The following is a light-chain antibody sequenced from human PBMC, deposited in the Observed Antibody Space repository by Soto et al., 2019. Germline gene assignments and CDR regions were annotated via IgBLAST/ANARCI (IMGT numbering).Light chain of an antibody. CDR1: QSVGTD. V-gene: IGKV3-11*01. Sequence: EIMLTQSPGTLSLSPGERATLSCRASQSVGTDLAWYQQKPGQAPRLLIYDAFNRATGIPARFSGSGSGTDFTLTISSLEPEDFAVYYCQQRSHWPFIFTFGPGTKVDFK. CDR2: DAF. J-gene: IGKJ3*01. CDR3: QQRSHWPFIFT.